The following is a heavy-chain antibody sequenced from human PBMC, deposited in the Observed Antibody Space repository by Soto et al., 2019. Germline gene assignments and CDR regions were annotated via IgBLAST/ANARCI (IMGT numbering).Heavy chain of an antibody. CDR2: IKQDGSEK. CDR3: ARDYYGSGSYYNYGMDV. Sequence: GGSLRLSCAASGFTFSSYWMSWVRQAPGKGLEWVANIKQDGSEKYYVDSVKGRFTISRDNAKNSLYLQMNSLRAEDTAVYYCARDYYGSGSYYNYGMDVWGQGTTVTVSS. CDR1: GFTFSSYW. V-gene: IGHV3-7*01. D-gene: IGHD3-10*01. J-gene: IGHJ6*02.